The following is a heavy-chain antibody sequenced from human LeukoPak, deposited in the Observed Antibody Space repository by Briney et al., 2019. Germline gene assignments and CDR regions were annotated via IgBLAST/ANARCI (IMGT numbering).Heavy chain of an antibody. CDR2: INPNSGGT. V-gene: IGHV1-2*02. J-gene: IGHJ4*02. CDR3: APGRWLDY. CDR1: GGTFSSYA. Sequence: ASVKVSCKASGGTFSSYAISWVRQAPGQGLEWMGWINPNSGGTNYAQKFQGRVTMTRDTSISTAYMELSRLRSDDTAVYYCAPGRWLDYWGQGTLVTVSS. D-gene: IGHD1-26*01.